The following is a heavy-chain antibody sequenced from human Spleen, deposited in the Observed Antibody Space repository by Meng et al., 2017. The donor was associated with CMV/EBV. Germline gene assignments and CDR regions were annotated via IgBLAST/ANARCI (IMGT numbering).Heavy chain of an antibody. Sequence: ASGLTFSSYGMHWVRQAPGRGLVWVSRINSDGSITRYADSVKGRFTISRDNAKNTLYLQMNSLRAEDTAVYYCATAPGSCGGLGFDYWGQGTLVTVSS. V-gene: IGHV3-74*01. CDR2: INSDGSIT. CDR3: ATAPGSCGGLGFDY. D-gene: IGHD2-15*01. J-gene: IGHJ4*02. CDR1: GLTFSSYG.